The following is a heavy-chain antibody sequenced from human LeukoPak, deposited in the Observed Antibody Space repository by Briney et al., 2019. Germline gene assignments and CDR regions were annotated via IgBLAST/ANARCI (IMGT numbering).Heavy chain of an antibody. Sequence: SETLSLTYTVSGGSMSSYHWSWMRQPTGKGQERIGHIYYGGSINYNPSLKNLVTISVDTSKNHFSLKLSSVTAADTAVYYCARDLHYYDSSGYYYYYYGMDVWGQGTTVTVSS. CDR1: GGSMSSYH. J-gene: IGHJ6*02. CDR2: IYYGGSI. CDR3: ARDLHYYDSSGYYYYYYGMDV. V-gene: IGHV4-59*01. D-gene: IGHD3-22*01.